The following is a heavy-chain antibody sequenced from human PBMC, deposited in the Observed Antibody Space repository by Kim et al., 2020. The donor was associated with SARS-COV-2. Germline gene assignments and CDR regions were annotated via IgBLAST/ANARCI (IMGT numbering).Heavy chain of an antibody. Sequence: GESLKISCKGSGYSFGNYWIAWVRQMPGKGLEWMGIIYPGDSDTRYSPSFQGQVTISADKSISTAYLQWSNLRASDTAMYYCARREYDQDYYFHLWGRGTLVTVSS. J-gene: IGHJ2*01. CDR3: ARREYDQDYYFHL. D-gene: IGHD4-17*01. V-gene: IGHV5-51*01. CDR1: GYSFGNYW. CDR2: IYPGDSDT.